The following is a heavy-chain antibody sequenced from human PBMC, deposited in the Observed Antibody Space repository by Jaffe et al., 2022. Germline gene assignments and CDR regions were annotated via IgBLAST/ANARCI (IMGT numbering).Heavy chain of an antibody. J-gene: IGHJ6*03. CDR1: GYTFTAYY. D-gene: IGHD2-21*01. V-gene: IGHV1-2*06. Sequence: QVQLVQSGAEVRKPGASVKVSCQTSGYTFTAYYIHWVRQAPRRGLEWMGRIDPNRGDTKYTQTLQGRVTMTRDTSISAVYMELSSLTSDDTAMYYCARSIISDSPWFYSYMDVWGKGTTVTVSS. CDR3: ARSIISDSPWFYSYMDV. CDR2: IDPNRGDT.